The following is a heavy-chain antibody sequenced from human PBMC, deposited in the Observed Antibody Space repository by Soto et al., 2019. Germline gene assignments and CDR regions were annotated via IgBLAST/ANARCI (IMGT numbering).Heavy chain of an antibody. CDR1: GFKFNTYD. D-gene: IGHD3-16*01. CDR2: IWYEGSKT. V-gene: IGHV3-33*01. J-gene: IGHJ6*02. CDR3: ARDRSPVIQSADLTLGPFADRGMDV. Sequence: GGSRRLSCAAAGFKFNTYDMYWVRQAPGKGLEWVAVIWYEGSKTYYSDSVKGPSAISKDSPKNMLYSRMNSLRGDDTAVYYCARDRSPVIQSADLTLGPFADRGMDVWGQGTTVTVSS.